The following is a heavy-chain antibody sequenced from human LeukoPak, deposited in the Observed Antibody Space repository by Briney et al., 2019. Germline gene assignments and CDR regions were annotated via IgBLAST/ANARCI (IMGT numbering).Heavy chain of an antibody. D-gene: IGHD6-13*01. CDR2: IKQDGSEK. V-gene: IGHV3-7*01. CDR3: ARGGYSSSWYAARLNDAFDI. J-gene: IGHJ3*02. Sequence: PGGSLRLSCAASGFTFINAWMAWVRQAPGKGLEWVANIKQDGSEKYYVDSVKGRFTISRDNAKNSLYLQMNSLRAEDTAVYYCARGGYSSSWYAARLNDAFDIWGQGTMVTVSS. CDR1: GFTFINAW.